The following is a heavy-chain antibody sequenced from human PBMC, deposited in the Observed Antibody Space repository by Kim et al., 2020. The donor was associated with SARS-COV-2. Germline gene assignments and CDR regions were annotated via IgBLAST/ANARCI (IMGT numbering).Heavy chain of an antibody. V-gene: IGHV4-61*01. Sequence: SETLSLTCTVSGGSVSSGSYYWSWIRQPPGKGLEWIGYIYYSGSTNYNPSLKSRVTISVDTSKNQFSLKLSSVTAADTAVYYCARDFAVAGQQSRYWYFDLWGRGTLVTVSS. J-gene: IGHJ2*01. CDR3: ARDFAVAGQQSRYWYFDL. CDR2: IYYSGST. CDR1: GGSVSSGSYY. D-gene: IGHD6-19*01.